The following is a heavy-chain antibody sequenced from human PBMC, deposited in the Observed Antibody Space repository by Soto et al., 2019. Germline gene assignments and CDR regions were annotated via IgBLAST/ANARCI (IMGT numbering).Heavy chain of an antibody. CDR1: GYTFPSYS. D-gene: IGHD3-3*01. V-gene: IGHV1-18*01. Sequence: ASVKVSCKTSGYTFPSYSLTWVRQAPGQGLEWIGWVSPHNGNTNYAQKFQGRVTMTTDTATTTAYLELRSLRSDDPAVYFCAREQVPFFGLFTDYWGQRTLVTGSS. CDR3: AREQVPFFGLFTDY. CDR2: VSPHNGNT. J-gene: IGHJ4*02.